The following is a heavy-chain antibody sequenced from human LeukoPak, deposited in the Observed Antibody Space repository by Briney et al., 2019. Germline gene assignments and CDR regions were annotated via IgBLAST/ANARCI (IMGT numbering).Heavy chain of an antibody. Sequence: KPSETLSLTCVVYGGSFSGYYWSWIRQPPGKGLEWIGHVNYSGSTNYNPSLESRVTISVDTSKNQFSLKLSSVTAADTAVYYCARVSTQYNWFDPWGQGTLVTVSS. CDR2: VNYSGST. CDR1: GGSFSGYY. D-gene: IGHD5/OR15-5a*01. V-gene: IGHV4-34*01. CDR3: ARVSTQYNWFDP. J-gene: IGHJ5*02.